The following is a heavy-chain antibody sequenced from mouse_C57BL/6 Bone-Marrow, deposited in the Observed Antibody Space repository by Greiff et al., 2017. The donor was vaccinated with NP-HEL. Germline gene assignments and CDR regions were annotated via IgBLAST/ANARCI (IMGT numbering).Heavy chain of an antibody. CDR1: GYTFTDYY. Sequence: EVQLQQSGPELVKPGASVKISCKASGYTFTDYYMTWVKQSPGKSLEWIGDIYPNNGGTNYNQKFKGKATLTVDKSSSTAYMELRSLTSEDSADYYGARCGDAYYYAMDYWGQGTSVTVAS. D-gene: IGHD2-3*01. CDR3: ARCGDAYYYAMDY. J-gene: IGHJ4*01. V-gene: IGHV1-26*01. CDR2: IYPNNGGT.